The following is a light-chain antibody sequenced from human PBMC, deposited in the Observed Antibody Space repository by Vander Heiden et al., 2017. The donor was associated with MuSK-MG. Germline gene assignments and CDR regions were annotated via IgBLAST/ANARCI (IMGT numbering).Light chain of an antibody. J-gene: IGKJ1*01. CDR3: QQDLKTPRT. CDR1: QVIRDA. Sequence: IQMTQSPSSLSASVGDTVNVSCRASQVIRDALVWYQQRPGAAPKLLIYGGSKLQGGVPSRFSGSGSGADYTLTISDLQPEDFATYYCQQDLKTPRTFGQGTMVXIK. CDR2: GGS. V-gene: IGKV1-NL1*01.